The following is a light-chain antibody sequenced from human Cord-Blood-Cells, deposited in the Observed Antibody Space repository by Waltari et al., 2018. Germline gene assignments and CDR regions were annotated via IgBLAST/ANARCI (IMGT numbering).Light chain of an antibody. V-gene: IGKV1-33*01. CDR1: QDISNY. Sequence: DIQMTQSPSSFSASVGDRVTITCQASQDISNYLNWYQQKPGKAPKLLIYDASNLETGVPSRFSGSGSGTDFTFTISSLQPEDIATYYCQQYDNLPYTFGQGTKLEIK. J-gene: IGKJ2*01. CDR2: DAS. CDR3: QQYDNLPYT.